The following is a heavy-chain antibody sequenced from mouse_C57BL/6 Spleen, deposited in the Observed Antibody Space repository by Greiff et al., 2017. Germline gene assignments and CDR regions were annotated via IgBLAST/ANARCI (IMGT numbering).Heavy chain of an antibody. CDR2: IRNTANCYTT. CDR3: ARYMDY. J-gene: IGHJ4*01. Sequence: EVMLVESGGGLVQPGGSLSLSCAASGFTFTDYYMSWVRQPPGQALEWLGFIRNTANCYTTEYSASVKGRFTISRDNSQSILYLQMNALRAEDSATYYCARYMDYWGQGTSVTVSS. CDR1: GFTFTDYY. V-gene: IGHV7-3*01.